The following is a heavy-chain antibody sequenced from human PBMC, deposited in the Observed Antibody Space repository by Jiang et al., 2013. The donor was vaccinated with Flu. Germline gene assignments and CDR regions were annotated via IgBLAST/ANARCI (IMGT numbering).Heavy chain of an antibody. Sequence: CKASGYTFTGYYMHWVRQAPGQGLEWMGWINPNSGGTNYAQKFQGWVTMTRDTSISTAYMELSRLRSDDTAVYYCARGAPEDSYGHFYYYYGMDVWGQGTTVTVSS. CDR1: GYTFTGYY. D-gene: IGHD5-18*01. V-gene: IGHV1-2*04. J-gene: IGHJ6*02. CDR3: ARGAPEDSYGHFYYYYGMDV. CDR2: INPNSGGT.